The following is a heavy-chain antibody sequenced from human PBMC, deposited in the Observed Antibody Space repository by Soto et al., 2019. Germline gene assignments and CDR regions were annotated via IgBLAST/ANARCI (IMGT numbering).Heavy chain of an antibody. CDR2: IYYSGST. V-gene: IGHV4-59*08. D-gene: IGHD6-6*01. Sequence: SETLSLTCTVSGGSISSYYWSWIRQPPGKGLEWIGYIYYSGSTNYNPSLKSRVTISVDTSKNQFSLKLSSVTAADTDVYYCARRGIAARGVYYYMDVWGKGTTVTVSS. CDR1: GGSISSYY. J-gene: IGHJ6*03. CDR3: ARRGIAARGVYYYMDV.